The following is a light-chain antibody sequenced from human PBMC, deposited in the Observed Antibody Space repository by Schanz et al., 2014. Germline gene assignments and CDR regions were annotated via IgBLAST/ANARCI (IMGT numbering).Light chain of an antibody. V-gene: IGLV2-14*03. J-gene: IGLJ3*02. CDR1: SSDVGGYDS. CDR3: SSYTTTTWRV. CDR2: DVT. Sequence: QSALTQPASVSGSPGQSITISCTGTSSDVGGYDSVSWYQQHPGKAPRLMISDVTDRPSGVSNRFSGSKSGNTASLTISGLQAEDEADYYCSSYTTTTWRVFGGGTKLTVL.